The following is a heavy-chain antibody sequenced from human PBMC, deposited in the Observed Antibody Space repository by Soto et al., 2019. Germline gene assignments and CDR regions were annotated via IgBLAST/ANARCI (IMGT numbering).Heavy chain of an antibody. D-gene: IGHD2-15*01. CDR1: GCTFSSYA. CDR2: IIPIFGTA. V-gene: IGHV1-69*01. Sequence: QVQLVQSGAEVKKPGSSVKVSCKASGCTFSSYAISWVRQAPGQGLEWMGGIIPIFGTANYAQKFQGRVTITADESTSTAYMELGSLKSEDTAVYYCARDSPDCSGGSCYSDYYYGMDVWGQGTTVTVSS. J-gene: IGHJ6*02. CDR3: ARDSPDCSGGSCYSDYYYGMDV.